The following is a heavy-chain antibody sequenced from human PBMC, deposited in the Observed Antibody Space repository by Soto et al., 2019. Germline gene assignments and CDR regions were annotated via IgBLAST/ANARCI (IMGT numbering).Heavy chain of an antibody. J-gene: IGHJ4*02. CDR2: RYYSEST. CDR1: GGSITTGGYY. Sequence: TSETLSLTCTVSGGSITTGGYYWSWIRQLPGKGLEWIGHRYYSESTYYNPSLKSRVSISLDTSKSQFSLKLSFVTAADTAMYYCARTKCSGGSCYSWSLDYWGQGTPVTVSS. CDR3: ARTKCSGGSCYSWSLDY. V-gene: IGHV4-31*03. D-gene: IGHD2-15*01.